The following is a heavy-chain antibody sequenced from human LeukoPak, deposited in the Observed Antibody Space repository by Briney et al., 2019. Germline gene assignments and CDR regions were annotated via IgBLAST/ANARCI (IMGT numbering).Heavy chain of an antibody. CDR2: ISGSGGSS. CDR1: GFTFSSYA. J-gene: IGHJ4*02. Sequence: GSLRLSCAASGFTFSSYAMSWVRQAPGKGLEWVSAISGSGGSSYYADSVKGRFTISRDNSKNTLYLQMNSLRAEDTAVYYCARGRSRYNWNDGGDYWGQGTLVTVSS. CDR3: ARGRSRYNWNDGGDY. D-gene: IGHD1-20*01. V-gene: IGHV3-23*01.